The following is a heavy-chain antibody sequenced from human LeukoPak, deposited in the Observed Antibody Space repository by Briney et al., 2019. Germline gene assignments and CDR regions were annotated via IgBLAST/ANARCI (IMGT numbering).Heavy chain of an antibody. J-gene: IGHJ6*02. CDR1: GFTVSNNY. Sequence: GGSLRLSCAASGFTVSNNYMAWVRQAPGKGLEWVSLIYSGGSTYYSDSVKGRFTSSRDDAKNSVYLQMNSLTGDDTAVYYCARDGSGWSRDVWGPGTTVTVSS. V-gene: IGHV3-53*01. CDR3: ARDGSGWSRDV. CDR2: IYSGGST. D-gene: IGHD6-19*01.